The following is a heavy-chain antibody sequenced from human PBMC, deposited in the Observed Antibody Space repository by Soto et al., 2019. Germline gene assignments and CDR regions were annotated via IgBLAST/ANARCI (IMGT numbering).Heavy chain of an antibody. Sequence: SVKVSCKASGGTFSSYAISWVRQAPGQGLEWMGGIIPIFGTANYAQKFQGRVTITADESTSTAYMELSSLRSEDTAVYYCARGAHRIQQSQHYYYYGMDVWGQGTTVTVSS. CDR3: ARGAHRIQQSQHYYYYGMDV. D-gene: IGHD5-18*01. J-gene: IGHJ6*02. V-gene: IGHV1-69*13. CDR2: IIPIFGTA. CDR1: GGTFSSYA.